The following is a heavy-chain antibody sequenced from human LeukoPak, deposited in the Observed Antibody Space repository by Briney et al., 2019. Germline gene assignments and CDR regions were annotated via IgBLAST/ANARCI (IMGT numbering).Heavy chain of an antibody. CDR1: GGSISSSNW. CDR3: ARFLRFLEDYDAFDI. V-gene: IGHV4-4*02. J-gene: IGHJ3*02. D-gene: IGHD3-3*01. CDR2: IYHSGST. Sequence: SETLSLTCAVSGGSISSSNWWSWVRQPPGKGLEWIGEIYHSGSTNYNPSLKSRVTISVDKSKNQFSLKLSSVTAADTAVYYCARFLRFLEDYDAFDIWGQGTMVTVSS.